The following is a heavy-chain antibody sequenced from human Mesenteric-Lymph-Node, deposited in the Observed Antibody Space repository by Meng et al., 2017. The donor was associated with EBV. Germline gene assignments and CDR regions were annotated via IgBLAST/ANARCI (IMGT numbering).Heavy chain of an antibody. CDR2: INHSGST. Sequence: GAGLFKPSGALSLHWPGFGGSFSGYYWSWIRQPPGKGLEWIGEINHSGSTNYNPSLKSRVTISVDTSKNQFSLKLSSVTAADTAVYYCARGEKGPIDYWGQGTLVTVSS. CDR1: GGSFSGYY. CDR3: ARGEKGPIDY. V-gene: IGHV4-34*01. J-gene: IGHJ4*02.